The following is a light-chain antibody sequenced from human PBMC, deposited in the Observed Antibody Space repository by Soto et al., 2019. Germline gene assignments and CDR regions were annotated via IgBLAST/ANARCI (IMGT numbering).Light chain of an antibody. Sequence: DIQMTQSPSTLSASVGDRVTITCRASQSISSWLAWYQQKPGKAPKLLIYDAYSLESGTPSRFSGRRSGTEFTLTIASVQPEDFATYYCQQYDTLWTFGQGTKVDIK. CDR3: QQYDTLWT. J-gene: IGKJ1*01. CDR1: QSISSW. V-gene: IGKV1-5*01. CDR2: DAY.